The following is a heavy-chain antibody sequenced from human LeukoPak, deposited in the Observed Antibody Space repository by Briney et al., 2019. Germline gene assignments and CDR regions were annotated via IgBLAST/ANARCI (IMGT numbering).Heavy chain of an antibody. CDR3: ARDHYDILTGENFDY. Sequence: GRSLRLSCAASGFTFSSYAMHWVRQAPGKGLEWVAVISYDGSNKYYADSVKGRFTISRDNSKNTLYLQMNSLRAEDTAVYYCARDHYDILTGENFDYWGQGTLVTVSS. V-gene: IGHV3-30-3*01. CDR1: GFTFSSYA. CDR2: ISYDGSNK. J-gene: IGHJ4*02. D-gene: IGHD3-9*01.